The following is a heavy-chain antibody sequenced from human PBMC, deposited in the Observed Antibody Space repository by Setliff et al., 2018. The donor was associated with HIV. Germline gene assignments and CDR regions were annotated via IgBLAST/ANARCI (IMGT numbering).Heavy chain of an antibody. CDR3: ARGRYSAIGYYMDV. D-gene: IGHD5-12*01. J-gene: IGHJ6*03. V-gene: IGHV1-8*01. CDR1: ATFTNVD. Sequence: GASVKVSCKASATFTNVDIHWLRRATGQGLEWMGWMNPNSGVSGYGQKFQGRFTISRDNSKNMLYLQMGSLRTEDMAIYYCARGRYSAIGYYMDVWGMGITVTVSS. CDR2: MNPNSGVS.